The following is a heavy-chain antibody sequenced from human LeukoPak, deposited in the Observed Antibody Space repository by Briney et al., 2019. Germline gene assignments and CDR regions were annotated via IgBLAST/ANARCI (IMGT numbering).Heavy chain of an antibody. D-gene: IGHD5-18*01. CDR1: GGSISSSSYY. Sequence: PSETLSLTCTVSGGSISSSSYYWGWIRQPPGKGLEWIGSIYYSGSTYYNPSLKSRVTISVDTSKNQFSLKLSSVTAADTAVYYCARESNTAMVTPWYYMDVWGKGTTVTVSS. V-gene: IGHV4-39*07. J-gene: IGHJ6*03. CDR3: ARESNTAMVTPWYYMDV. CDR2: IYYSGST.